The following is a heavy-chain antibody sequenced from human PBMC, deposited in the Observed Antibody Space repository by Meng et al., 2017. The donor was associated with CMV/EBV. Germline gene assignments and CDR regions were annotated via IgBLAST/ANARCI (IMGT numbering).Heavy chain of an antibody. CDR3: ARGNIVVVPAAIGWFDP. J-gene: IGHJ5*02. CDR2: MNPNSGNT. D-gene: IGHD2-2*01. Sequence: ASVKVSCKASGYTFTSYDINWVRQATGQGLEWMGWMNPNSGNTGYAQKFQGRVTITRNTSISTAYMELSSLRSEDTAVYYCARGNIVVVPAAIGWFDPWGQGTLVTVSS. CDR1: GYTFTSYD. V-gene: IGHV1-8*03.